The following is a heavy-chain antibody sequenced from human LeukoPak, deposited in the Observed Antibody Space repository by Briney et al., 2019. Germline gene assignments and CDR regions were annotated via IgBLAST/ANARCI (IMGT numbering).Heavy chain of an antibody. CDR1: GFTFSSYA. D-gene: IGHD3-10*01. CDR2: ISGSGGST. V-gene: IGHV3-23*01. Sequence: AGGSLRLSCAASGFTFSSYAMSWVRQAPGKGLEWVSAISGSGGSTYYADSVKGRFTISRDNSKNTLYLQMNSLRAGDTAVYYCAKGRMVRGVLFDYWGQGTLVTVSS. J-gene: IGHJ4*02. CDR3: AKGRMVRGVLFDY.